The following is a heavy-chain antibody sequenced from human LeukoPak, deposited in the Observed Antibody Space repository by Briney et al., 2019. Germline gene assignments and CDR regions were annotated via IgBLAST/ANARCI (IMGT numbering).Heavy chain of an antibody. V-gene: IGHV3-7*01. CDR2: IQDDGVEK. D-gene: IGHD3-22*01. CDR1: GFNFSINW. CDR3: AREDYDSSGYFDY. J-gene: IGHJ4*02. Sequence: PGGSLRLSCAASGFNFSINWMTWVRQAPGKGLEWVANIQDDGVEKNYVESVKGRFIISRDNAKDSLFLQMSSLRDKDTAVYYCAREDYDSSGYFDYWGQGTLVAVSS.